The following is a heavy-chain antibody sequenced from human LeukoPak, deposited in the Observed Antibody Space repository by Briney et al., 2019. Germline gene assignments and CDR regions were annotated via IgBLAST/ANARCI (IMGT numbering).Heavy chain of an antibody. CDR1: GFTVSSNY. D-gene: IGHD6-13*01. CDR3: ASPTSAAAVDALDI. Sequence: GRSLRLSCAASGFTVSSNYMSWVRQAPGKGLEWVSVIYSGGSTYYADSVKGRFTISRDNSKNTLYLQMNSLRAEDTAVYYCASPTSAAAVDALDIWGQGTMVTVSS. V-gene: IGHV3-53*01. CDR2: IYSGGST. J-gene: IGHJ3*02.